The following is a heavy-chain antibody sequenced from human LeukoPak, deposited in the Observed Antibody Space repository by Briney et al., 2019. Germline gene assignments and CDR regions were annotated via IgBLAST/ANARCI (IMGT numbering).Heavy chain of an antibody. CDR1: GLTFSNYA. V-gene: IGHV3-23*01. CDR3: AREQPTGYDSGWYVGS. CDR2: ISSSGGST. J-gene: IGHJ5*02. D-gene: IGHD6-19*01. Sequence: PGGSLRLSCAASGLTFSNYAMSWVRQAPAKGLEWVSSISSSGGSTYYADSVKGRFTISRDNSRNTLYLQMNSLRAEDTAVYYCAREQPTGYDSGWYVGSWGQGTLVTVSS.